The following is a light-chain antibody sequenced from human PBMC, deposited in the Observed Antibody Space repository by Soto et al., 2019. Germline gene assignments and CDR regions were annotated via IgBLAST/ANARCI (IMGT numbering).Light chain of an antibody. J-gene: IGLJ2*01. Sequence: SYELTQPPSVSVAPGKTDTITCESNNIRSYSVHWYLLRPGQAPVLVISYDTDRASGISERFSGSNSGNTATLTISRVEVGDEADYYCQVLDRSGDLVLFGGGTELTVL. CDR1: NIRSYS. CDR2: YDT. CDR3: QVLDRSGDLVL. V-gene: IGLV3-21*04.